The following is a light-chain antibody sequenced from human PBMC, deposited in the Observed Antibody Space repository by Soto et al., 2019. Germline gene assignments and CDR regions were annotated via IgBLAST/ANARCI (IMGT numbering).Light chain of an antibody. V-gene: IGKV1-39*01. CDR1: QNISNY. J-gene: IGKJ1*01. Sequence: DIQMTQSPSSLSASVGDRVTITCRASQNISNYLNWYQQNPGKAPKLLIFAASSLQSGVPSRFSGGGSGTYFTLTISSLQPEDFATYYCQQSYSTWTFGQGTKVDIK. CDR3: QQSYSTWT. CDR2: AAS.